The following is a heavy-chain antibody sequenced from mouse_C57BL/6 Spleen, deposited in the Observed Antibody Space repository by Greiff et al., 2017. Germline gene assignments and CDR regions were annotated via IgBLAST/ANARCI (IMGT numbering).Heavy chain of an antibody. CDR2: INPNNGGT. D-gene: IGHD2-3*01. Sequence: VQLQQSGPELVKPGASVKIPCKASGYTFTDYNMDWVKQSHGKSLEWIGDINPNNGGTIYNQMFKGKATLTVDKSYSTAYMELRGLTSEDTAVYYCARGGWLLRGYAMDYGGQGTSVTVSS. CDR1: GYTFTDYN. J-gene: IGHJ4*01. V-gene: IGHV1-18*01. CDR3: ARGGWLLRGYAMDY.